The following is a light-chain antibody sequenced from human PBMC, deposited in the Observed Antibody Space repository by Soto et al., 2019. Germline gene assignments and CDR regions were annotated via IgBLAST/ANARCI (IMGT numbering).Light chain of an antibody. J-gene: IGKJ1*01. CDR3: QQRSNWPLVT. CDR1: QSVSSY. Sequence: EIVLTQSPATLSLSPGERATLSCRASQSVSSYLAWYQQKPGQAPRLLIYDASNRATGIPARFSGSGSGTDFTHTISSLEPEDFAVYYCQQRSNWPLVTFGQGTKVEIK. V-gene: IGKV3-11*01. CDR2: DAS.